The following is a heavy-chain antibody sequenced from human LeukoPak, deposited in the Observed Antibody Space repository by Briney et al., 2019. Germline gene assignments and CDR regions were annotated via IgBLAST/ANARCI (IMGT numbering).Heavy chain of an antibody. D-gene: IGHD6-13*01. CDR1: GFTFSSYW. V-gene: IGHV3-7*01. J-gene: IGHJ4*02. CDR2: IKQDGSEK. CDR3: ARFAGLTHSSSWYNDY. Sequence: GGSLRLSCAASGFTFSSYWMSWVRQAPGKGLEWVANIKQDGSEKYYVDSVKGRLTISRDNAKNSLYLQMNSLRAEDTAVYYCARFAGLTHSSSWYNDYWGQGTLVTVSS.